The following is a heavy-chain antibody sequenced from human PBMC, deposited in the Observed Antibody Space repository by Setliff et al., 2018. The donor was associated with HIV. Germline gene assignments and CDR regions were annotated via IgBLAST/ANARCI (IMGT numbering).Heavy chain of an antibody. V-gene: IGHV1-69*05. CDR3: ALPYXSGGNCWSSASLPXAGWFDP. Sequence: SVKVSCKASGGTFSSYVISWVRQGPGQGPEWMGGIIPMYGVTNYAQKFQGRVTITTDESTSTAYMELSSLRSEDTAVYYCALPYXSGGNCWSSASLPXAGWFDPWGQGTLVTVSS. CDR2: IIPMYGVT. CDR1: GGTFSSYV. D-gene: IGHD2-15*01. J-gene: IGHJ5*02.